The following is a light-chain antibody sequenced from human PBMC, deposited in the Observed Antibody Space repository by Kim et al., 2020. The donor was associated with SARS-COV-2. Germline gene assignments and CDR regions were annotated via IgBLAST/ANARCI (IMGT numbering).Light chain of an antibody. CDR2: GAS. CDR1: QSVSSSY. J-gene: IGKJ4*01. CDR3: QQYGSSPRLT. V-gene: IGKV3-20*01. Sequence: PGEIATLSCRASQSVSSSYLAWYQQKPGQAPRLLIYGASSRATGIPDRFSGSGSGTDFTLTISRLEPEDFAVYYCQQYGSSPRLTFGGGTKVDIK.